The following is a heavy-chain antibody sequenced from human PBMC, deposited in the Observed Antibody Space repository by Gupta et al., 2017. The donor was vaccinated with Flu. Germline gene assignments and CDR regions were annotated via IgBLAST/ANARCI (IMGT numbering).Heavy chain of an antibody. J-gene: IGHJ6*03. D-gene: IGHD3-16*01. V-gene: IGHV1-8*01. CDR3: ARGPRFGGFSHMDV. Sequence: QSTGQGLEWMGWMNPNSGNTGYAQKFQGRVTMTRNTSISTAYMELSSLRSEDTAVYYCARGPRFGGFSHMDVWGKGTTVTVSS. CDR2: MNPNSGNT.